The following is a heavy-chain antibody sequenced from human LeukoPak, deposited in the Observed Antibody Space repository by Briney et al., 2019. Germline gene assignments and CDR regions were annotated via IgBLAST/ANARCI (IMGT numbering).Heavy chain of an antibody. CDR3: AKTRGISITGVVPLCDY. CDR2: ICGSGGTP. V-gene: IGHV3-23*01. D-gene: IGHD3-3*01. CDR1: GFSFSTSC. J-gene: IGHJ4*02. Sequence: GGSLTLSCAASGFSFSTSCMTWVRQAPGKGLDWVAIICGSGGTPYYTDAVKGRFTISRDNSKNTLYLQMNSLRAEDTAVYYCAKTRGISITGVVPLCDYWGQGTLVTVSS.